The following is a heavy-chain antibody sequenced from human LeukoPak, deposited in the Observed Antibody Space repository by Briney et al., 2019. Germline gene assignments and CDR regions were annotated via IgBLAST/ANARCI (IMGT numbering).Heavy chain of an antibody. D-gene: IGHD2-2*01. V-gene: IGHV3-11*04. CDR1: GFTFSDYH. Sequence: GGSLRLSCAASGFTFSDYHMSWIRQAPGKGLEWVSYIRSSGSNIYYADSVKGRFTISRDNSKNTLYLQMNSLRAEDTAVYYCAREGAGYCSSTSCFEYFQHWGQGTLVTVSS. CDR2: IRSSGSNI. CDR3: AREGAGYCSSTSCFEYFQH. J-gene: IGHJ1*01.